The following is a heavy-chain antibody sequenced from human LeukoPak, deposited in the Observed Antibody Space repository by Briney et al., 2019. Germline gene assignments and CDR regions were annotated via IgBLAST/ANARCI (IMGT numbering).Heavy chain of an antibody. CDR3: ARGQWLFDAFDI. D-gene: IGHD3-22*01. V-gene: IGHV3-74*01. CDR1: GFTFSSYW. CDR2: INSDGSST. J-gene: IGHJ3*02. Sequence: PGGSLRLSCVGSGFTFSSYWMHWVRQAPGKGLVWVSRINSDGSSTSYADSVKGRFTISRDNAKNTLYLQMNSLRAEDTAVYYCARGQWLFDAFDIWGQGTMVTVSS.